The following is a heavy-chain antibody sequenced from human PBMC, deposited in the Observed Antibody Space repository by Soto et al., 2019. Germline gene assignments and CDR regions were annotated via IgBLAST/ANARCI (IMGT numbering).Heavy chain of an antibody. CDR2: ISSTSATI. CDR3: ARDNLGNWGAWYFDL. J-gene: IGHJ2*01. D-gene: IGHD7-27*01. V-gene: IGHV3-48*02. CDR1: GFTFISSS. Sequence: PGGSLRLSCAASGFTFISSSMNWVRQAPGKGLEWVSYISSTSATIYYADSVKGRFTISRDNAKNSLYLQMNSLRDEDTAVYYCARDNLGNWGAWYFDLWGRGTLVTVSS.